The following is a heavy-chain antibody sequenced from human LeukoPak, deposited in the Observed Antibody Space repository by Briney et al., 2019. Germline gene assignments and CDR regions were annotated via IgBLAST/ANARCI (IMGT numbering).Heavy chain of an antibody. D-gene: IGHD1-7*01. CDR1: GFTFDDYA. V-gene: IGHV3-69-1*01. J-gene: IGHJ6*03. CDR3: ARERELRYYMDV. Sequence: GGSLRLSCAASGFTFDDYAMNWVRQAPGKGLEWVSYISTTSTYYADSMKGRFTISRDNAKNSLYLQMNSLRAEDTAVYYCARERELRYYMDVWGKGTTVTISS. CDR2: ISTTST.